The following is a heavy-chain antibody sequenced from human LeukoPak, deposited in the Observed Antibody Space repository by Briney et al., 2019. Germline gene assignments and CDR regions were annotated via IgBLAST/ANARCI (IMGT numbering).Heavy chain of an antibody. CDR2: MYASGIT. D-gene: IGHD4-23*01. V-gene: IGHV4-4*07. CDR1: GDPINNYY. CDR3: AGALLSTVVNPLDS. Sequence: SETLSLTCTVSGDPINNYYWTWIRQPAGKGLEWIGRMYASGITNYNPSLRSRVALSLDPSTKQFSLTLNSVTAADTAVYYCAGALLSTVVNPLDSWGTGTLVAVSS. J-gene: IGHJ4*02.